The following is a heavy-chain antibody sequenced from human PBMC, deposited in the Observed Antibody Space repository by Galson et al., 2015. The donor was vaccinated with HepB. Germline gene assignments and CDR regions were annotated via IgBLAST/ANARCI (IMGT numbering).Heavy chain of an antibody. V-gene: IGHV3-21*01. CDR3: ARVRSSSWYYFDC. D-gene: IGHD6-13*01. CDR1: GFTFSSYS. CDR2: ISSSSSYI. J-gene: IGHJ4*02. Sequence: SLRLSCAASGFTFSSYSMNWVRQAPGKGLEWVSSISSSSSYIYYADSVKGRFTISRDNAKNSLYLQMNSLRAEDTAVYYCARVRSSSWYYFDCWGQGTLVTVPS.